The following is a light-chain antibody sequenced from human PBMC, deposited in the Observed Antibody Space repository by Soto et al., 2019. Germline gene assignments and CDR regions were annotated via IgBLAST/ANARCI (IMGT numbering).Light chain of an antibody. Sequence: QSVLTQPPSASGTPGQRVTISCSGSSSNIGSNTVNWYQQLPGTAPKLLIYSNNQWPSGVPDRFSGSKSGTSASLAISGLQSEDEADYYCAAWDDSLNGPVFGGGPKLTVL. CDR1: SSNIGSNT. J-gene: IGLJ2*01. V-gene: IGLV1-44*01. CDR2: SNN. CDR3: AAWDDSLNGPV.